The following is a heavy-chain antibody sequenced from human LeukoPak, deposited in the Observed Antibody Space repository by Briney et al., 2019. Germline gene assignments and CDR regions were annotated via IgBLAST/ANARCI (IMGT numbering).Heavy chain of an antibody. D-gene: IGHD3-3*01. CDR3: ARDRYFSSGVLTS. Sequence: ASVKVSCKASGYTFTGYYMHWVRQAPGQGLEWMGWINPNSGGTNYAQKFQGRVTMTRDTPISTAYMELSRLRSDDTAVYYCARDRYFSSGVLTSWGQGTLVTVSS. J-gene: IGHJ4*02. CDR1: GYTFTGYY. V-gene: IGHV1-2*02. CDR2: INPNSGGT.